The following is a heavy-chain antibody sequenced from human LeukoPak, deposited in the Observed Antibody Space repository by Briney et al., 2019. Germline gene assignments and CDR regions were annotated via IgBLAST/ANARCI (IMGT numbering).Heavy chain of an antibody. J-gene: IGHJ6*02. CDR3: ARDMYGDYSGMNV. CDR2: ISYDGSNQ. D-gene: IGHD4-17*01. Sequence: PGRSLRLSCAASGFIFSACAMHWVRQAPGKGLEWVAVISYDGSNQYYADSVKGRFTISRDNSKNTLYLQMNSLRTEDTAVYYCARDMYGDYSGMNVWGQGTTVTVSS. V-gene: IGHV3-30-3*01. CDR1: GFIFSACA.